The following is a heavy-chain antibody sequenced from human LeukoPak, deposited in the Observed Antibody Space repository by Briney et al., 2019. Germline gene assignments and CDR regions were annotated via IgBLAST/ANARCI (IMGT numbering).Heavy chain of an antibody. D-gene: IGHD5-18*01. CDR3: ARGYSYGKNWFDP. CDR1: DDSISNNNYY. V-gene: IGHV4-39*07. CDR2: IYHSGST. J-gene: IGHJ5*02. Sequence: SETLSLTCTVSDDSISNNNYYWGWIRQPPGKGLEWIGEIYHSGSTNYNPSLKSRVTISVDKSKNQFSLKLSSVTAADTAVYYCARGYSYGKNWFDPWGQGTLVTVSS.